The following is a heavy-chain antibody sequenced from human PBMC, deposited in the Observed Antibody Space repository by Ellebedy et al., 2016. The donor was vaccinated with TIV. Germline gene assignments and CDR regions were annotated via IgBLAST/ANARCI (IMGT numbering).Heavy chain of an antibody. CDR2: IYPGDSDT. Sequence: GESLKISCKGSGYSFTTYWIGWVRQMSGKGLEWMGIIYPGDSDTRYSPSFQGQVTISAGKSISTAYLQWSSLKASDTAMYYCARRITMVRGVIRETYAFDIWGQGTMVTVSS. J-gene: IGHJ3*02. V-gene: IGHV5-51*01. D-gene: IGHD3-10*01. CDR3: ARRITMVRGVIRETYAFDI. CDR1: GYSFTTYW.